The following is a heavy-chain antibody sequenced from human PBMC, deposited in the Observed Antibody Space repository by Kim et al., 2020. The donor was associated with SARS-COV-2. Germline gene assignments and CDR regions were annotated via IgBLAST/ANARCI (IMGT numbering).Heavy chain of an antibody. J-gene: IGHJ4*02. Sequence: KLQGRVTVTADESTSTAYMELSSLRSEDTAVYYCAMSRVKTVTTLLPFDYWGQGTLVTVSS. D-gene: IGHD4-17*01. V-gene: IGHV1-69*01. CDR3: AMSRVKTVTTLLPFDY.